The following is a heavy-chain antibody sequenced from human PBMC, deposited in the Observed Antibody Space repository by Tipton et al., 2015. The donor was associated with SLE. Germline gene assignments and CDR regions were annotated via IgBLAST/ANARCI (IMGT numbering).Heavy chain of an antibody. CDR2: INHSGST. Sequence: TLSLTCAVYGGSFSGYYWSWIRQPPGKGLEWIGEINHSGSTNYNPSPKSRVTISVDTSKNQFSLKLSSVTAADTAVYYCARGSIAASPLDYWGQGTLVTVSS. J-gene: IGHJ4*02. CDR1: GGSFSGYY. D-gene: IGHD6-6*01. V-gene: IGHV4-34*01. CDR3: ARGSIAASPLDY.